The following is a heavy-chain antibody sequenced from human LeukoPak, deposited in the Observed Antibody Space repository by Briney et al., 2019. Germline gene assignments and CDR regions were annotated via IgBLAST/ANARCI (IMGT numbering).Heavy chain of an antibody. D-gene: IGHD4-11*01. CDR1: GFTFSSYS. V-gene: IGHV3-48*01. Sequence: GGSLRLSCAASGFTFSSYSMNWVRQAPGKGLEWVSYISSSSGTIYYADSVKGRFTISRDNAKNSLSLQVNSLRAEDTAVYYCARDLGPNDYSNNFDYWGQGTLVTVSS. CDR2: ISSSSGTI. CDR3: ARDLGPNDYSNNFDY. J-gene: IGHJ4*02.